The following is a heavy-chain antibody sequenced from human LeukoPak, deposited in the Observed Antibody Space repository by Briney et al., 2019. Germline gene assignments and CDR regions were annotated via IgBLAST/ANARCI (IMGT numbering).Heavy chain of an antibody. D-gene: IGHD3-22*01. CDR3: ARGDSSAYYPFDY. Sequence: SETLSLTCTVSGGSISNYYWNWIRQPPGKRLEWIGSVYHSGNTNYNPSLGSRVTMSVDTSKNQFSLKLSSVTAADTAVYYCARGDSSAYYPFDYWGQGTLVTVSS. V-gene: IGHV4-59*01. CDR2: VYHSGNT. CDR1: GGSISNYY. J-gene: IGHJ4*02.